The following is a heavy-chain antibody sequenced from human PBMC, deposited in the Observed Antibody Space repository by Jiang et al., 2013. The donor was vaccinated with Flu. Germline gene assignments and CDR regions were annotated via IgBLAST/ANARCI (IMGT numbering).Heavy chain of an antibody. J-gene: IGHJ4*02. V-gene: IGHV4-39*01. CDR2: IYYSGST. CDR3: ARHSGPEGPVTVDY. CDR1: GGSSPSNSYY. Sequence: GPGLVKPSETLSLTCTVSGGSSPSNSYYWGWIRQPPGKGLEWIGSIYYSGSTYYNPSLKSRVTISGDRSKSQFSLKLSSVTASDTAVYYCARHSGPEGPVTVDYWGQGTLVTVSS. D-gene: IGHD4-17*01.